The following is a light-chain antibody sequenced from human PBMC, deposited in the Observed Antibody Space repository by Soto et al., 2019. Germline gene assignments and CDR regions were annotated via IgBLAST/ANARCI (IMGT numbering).Light chain of an antibody. CDR1: SSNIGSNT. CDR2: SNN. J-gene: IGLJ2*01. CDR3: SAWDDRLNGVVLGG. Sequence: QSVLTQPPSASGTPGQRVTIYCSGSSSNIGSNTVNWYQQLPGTAPKLLIYSNNQRPSGVPVRFSGSKCGTSASLAISGLQSEDEADYYCSAWDDRLNGVVLGGFRGGTDRTVL. V-gene: IGLV1-44*01.